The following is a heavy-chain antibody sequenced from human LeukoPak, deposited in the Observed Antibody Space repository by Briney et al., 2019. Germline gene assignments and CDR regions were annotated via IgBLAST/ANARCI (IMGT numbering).Heavy chain of an antibody. CDR1: GGTFSSYA. CDR2: IIPIFGTT. D-gene: IGHD3-22*01. J-gene: IGHJ4*02. V-gene: IGHV1-69*05. Sequence: SVKVSCKASGGTFSSYAISWVRQAPGQGLEWMGGIIPIFGTTNYAQKFQGRVTITTDESTSTAYMELSSLRSEDTAVYYCARDVISYYYDSSGSPIGSHFDYWGQGTLVTVSS. CDR3: ARDVISYYYDSSGSPIGSHFDY.